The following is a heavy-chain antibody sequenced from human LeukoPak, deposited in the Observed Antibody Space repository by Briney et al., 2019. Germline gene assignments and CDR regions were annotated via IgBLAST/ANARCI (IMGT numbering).Heavy chain of an antibody. CDR1: GFTFTSYE. V-gene: IGHV3-48*03. J-gene: IGHJ6*01. Sequence: GGSLRLSCAASGFTFTSYEMNWVRQSPGKGLEWVSYISSSGSTIYYADSVKGRFTISRDNAKNSLYLQMNSLRAEDTAVYYCARDRYTVMVMGYYGMDVWGKGPRSPSPQ. D-gene: IGHD5-18*01. CDR3: ARDRYTVMVMGYYGMDV. CDR2: ISSSGSTI.